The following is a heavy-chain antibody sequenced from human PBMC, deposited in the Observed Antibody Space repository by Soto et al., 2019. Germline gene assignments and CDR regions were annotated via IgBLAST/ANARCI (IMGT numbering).Heavy chain of an antibody. Sequence: QSGGSLRLSCAASGFTFSSYGMHWVRRAPGKGLEWVALISHDGSNTYYADSVKGRFTISRDNSRNTLYLQMNSLRAEDTAVYYCARDSPWPHIGNYWGQGTLVTVSS. D-gene: IGHD5-12*01. CDR2: ISHDGSNT. CDR3: ARDSPWPHIGNY. V-gene: IGHV3-30*03. CDR1: GFTFSSYG. J-gene: IGHJ4*02.